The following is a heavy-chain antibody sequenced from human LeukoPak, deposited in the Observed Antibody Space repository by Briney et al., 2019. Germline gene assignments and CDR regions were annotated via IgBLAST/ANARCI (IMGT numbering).Heavy chain of an antibody. CDR1: GYSFTSYW. V-gene: IGHV5-51*01. CDR2: IYPGDSDT. D-gene: IGHD2-2*01. J-gene: IGHJ3*02. Sequence: GESLQISCKGSGYSFTSYWIGWVRQLPGKGLEWMGIIYPGDSDTRCSPSFQGQVTISADKSISTAYLQWSSLKASDTAMYYCARRALIYCSSTSCSSHLRKDAFDIWGQGTMVTVSS. CDR3: ARRALIYCSSTSCSSHLRKDAFDI.